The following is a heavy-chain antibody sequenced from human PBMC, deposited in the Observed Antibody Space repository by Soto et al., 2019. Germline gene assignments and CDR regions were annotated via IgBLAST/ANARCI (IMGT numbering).Heavy chain of an antibody. J-gene: IGHJ5*02. CDR2: INHSGST. CDR1: GGSFSGYY. V-gene: IGHV4-34*01. D-gene: IGHD4-17*01. CDR3: VQTNYGDYAAHWFDP. Sequence: SETLSLTCAVYGGSFSGYYWSWIRQPPGKGLEWIGEINHSGSTNYNPSLKSRVTISVDTSKNQFSLKLSSVTAADTAVYYCVQTNYGDYAAHWFDPWGQGTLVTVSS.